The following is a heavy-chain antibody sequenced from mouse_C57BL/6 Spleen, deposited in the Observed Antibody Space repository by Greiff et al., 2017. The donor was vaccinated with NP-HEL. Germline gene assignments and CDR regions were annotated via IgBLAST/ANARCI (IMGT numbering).Heavy chain of an antibody. CDR3: ARASFITTVVADFDY. CDR2: INYDGSST. J-gene: IGHJ2*01. V-gene: IGHV5-16*01. CDR1: GFTFSDYY. Sequence: EVMLVESEGGLVQPGSSMKLSCTASGFTFSDYYMAWVRQVPEKGLEWVANINYDGSSTYYLDSLKSRFIISRDNAKNILYLQMSSLKSEDTATYYCARASFITTVVADFDYWGQGTTLTVSS. D-gene: IGHD1-1*01.